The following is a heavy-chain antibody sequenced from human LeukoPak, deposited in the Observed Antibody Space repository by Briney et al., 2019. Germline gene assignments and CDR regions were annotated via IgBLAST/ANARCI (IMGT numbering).Heavy chain of an antibody. D-gene: IGHD3-9*01. CDR1: GFTFSNYW. J-gene: IGHJ4*02. CDR2: IKQDGSDI. CDR3: ARDKNWLADY. Sequence: GGSLRLSCAASGFTFSNYWMNWVRQAPGKGWEWVACIKQDGSDIYYVDSVRGRFTVSRDNAKNSLYLQMNSLRAEDTAMYYCARDKNWLADYWAQGTLVTVSS. V-gene: IGHV3-7*01.